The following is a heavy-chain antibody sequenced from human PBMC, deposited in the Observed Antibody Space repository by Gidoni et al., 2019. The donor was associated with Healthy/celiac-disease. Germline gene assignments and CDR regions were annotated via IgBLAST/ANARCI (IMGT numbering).Heavy chain of an antibody. CDR2: IYHSGST. J-gene: IGHJ6*01. CDR3: ARDSTGSYGSGSYYRVYYYYG. Sequence: QVQLQESGPGLVKPSVTLSLTCAVSGYSISSGYYWGWIRQPPGKGLEWIGSIYHSGSTYYNPSLKSRVTISVDTSKNQFSLKLSSVTAADTAVYYCARDSTGSYGSGSYYRVYYYYG. V-gene: IGHV4-38-2*02. CDR1: GYSISSGYY. D-gene: IGHD3-10*01.